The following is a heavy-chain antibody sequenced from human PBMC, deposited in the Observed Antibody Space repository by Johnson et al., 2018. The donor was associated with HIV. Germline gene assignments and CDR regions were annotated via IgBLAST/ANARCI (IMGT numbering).Heavy chain of an antibody. CDR3: AKDIATTTDAFDI. D-gene: IGHD4-17*01. V-gene: IGHV3-9*01. Sequence: VESGGGVVQPGRSLRLSCAASGFTFDDYAMHWVRQAPGQGLEWVSGISWNSGSIGYADSVKGRFTISRDNAKNSLYLQMNSLRAEDTALYYCAKDIATTTDAFDIWGQGTMVTVSS. CDR2: ISWNSGSI. CDR1: GFTFDDYA. J-gene: IGHJ3*02.